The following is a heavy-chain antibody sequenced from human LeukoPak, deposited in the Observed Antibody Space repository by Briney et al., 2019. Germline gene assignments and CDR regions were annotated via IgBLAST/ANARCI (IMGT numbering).Heavy chain of an antibody. V-gene: IGHV3-64D*06. CDR3: VGVAVAGIFLDY. J-gene: IGHJ4*02. D-gene: IGHD6-19*01. Sequence: GGSLRLSCSASGFTFSSFAMHWVRQAPGKGLEYVSIISSNGGSTYYADSVKGRFTISRDNSKNTLYLQMNSLRAEDTAVYFCVGVAVAGIFLDYWGQGTLVTVSS. CDR2: ISSNGGST. CDR1: GFTFSSFA.